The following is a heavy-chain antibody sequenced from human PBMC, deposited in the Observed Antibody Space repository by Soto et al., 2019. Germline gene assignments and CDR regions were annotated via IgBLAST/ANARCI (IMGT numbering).Heavy chain of an antibody. CDR2: IYAGDSDT. V-gene: IGHV5-51*01. D-gene: IGHD2-15*01. CDR3: ARHRGHCSGGTCDPDY. CDR1: GYSFTNYW. Sequence: PGESLKISCKGSGYSFTNYWIGWVRQMPGKGLEWMGIIYAGDSDTRYSPSFQGQVTMSVDKPISTAYLQWSSLKASDTAMYYCARHRGHCSGGTCDPDYWGQGTLVTVSS. J-gene: IGHJ4*02.